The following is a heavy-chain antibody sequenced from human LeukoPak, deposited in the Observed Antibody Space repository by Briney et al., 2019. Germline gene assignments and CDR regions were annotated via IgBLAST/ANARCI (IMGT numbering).Heavy chain of an antibody. D-gene: IGHD3-10*01. Sequence: ASVKVSCKASGYTFTSYGISWVRQAPGQGLEWMGWISAYNGNTNYAQKLQGRVTMTTDTSTSTAYMELRSLRSDDTAVYYCARDHIWFGEHHHAFDYWAREPWSPSPQ. CDR2: ISAYNGNT. J-gene: IGHJ4*02. CDR1: GYTFTSYG. CDR3: ARDHIWFGEHHHAFDY. V-gene: IGHV1-18*01.